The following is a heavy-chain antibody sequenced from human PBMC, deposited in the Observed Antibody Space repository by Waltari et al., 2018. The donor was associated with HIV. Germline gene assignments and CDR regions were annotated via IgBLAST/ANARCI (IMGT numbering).Heavy chain of an antibody. Sequence: EVQLLESGGGLVQTGGSLRLSCAASGFTFSTSGMNWVRQAPGKGLEWVSAISGSGGNTYYADSLKGRFTISRDNSKNTLYLQMNSLRAEDTAVYFCVKEHQYSHTWYSYYGMDVWGQGTTVTVSS. D-gene: IGHD6-13*01. CDR1: GFTFSTSG. CDR2: ISGSGGNT. V-gene: IGHV3-23*01. J-gene: IGHJ6*02. CDR3: VKEHQYSHTWYSYYGMDV.